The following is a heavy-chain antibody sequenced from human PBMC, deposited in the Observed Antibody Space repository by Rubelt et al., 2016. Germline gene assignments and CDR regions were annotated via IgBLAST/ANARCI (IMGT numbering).Heavy chain of an antibody. CDR1: GFTFSNAW. J-gene: IGHJ4*02. Sequence: EVQLVESGGGLVKPGGSLRLSCAASGFTFSNAWMSWVRQAPGKGLEWVGRIRSKTDGGPTDYAESVKGRIPISRDESKNTLYLQMNSLKTEDTAVYYCRGYSGSPLGSDSTADFDYWGQGTLVTVSS. D-gene: IGHD1-26*01. CDR2: IRSKTDGGPT. CDR3: RGYSGSPLGSDSTADFDY. V-gene: IGHV3-15*01.